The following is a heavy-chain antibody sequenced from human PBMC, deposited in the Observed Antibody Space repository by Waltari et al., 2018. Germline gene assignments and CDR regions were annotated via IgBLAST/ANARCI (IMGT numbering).Heavy chain of an antibody. Sequence: EVQLVESGGGLIQPGGSLRLSCAGSGFTVSSNYMSWVRQAPGKGLEGVSVIYSGDSTYYADSVKGRFTISRDSSKNTLYLQMNSLRAEDTAVYYCARVGSDDLYFHHWGQGTLVTVSS. CDR1: GFTVSSNY. CDR2: IYSGDST. D-gene: IGHD1-26*01. CDR3: ARVGSDDLYFHH. J-gene: IGHJ1*01. V-gene: IGHV3-53*01.